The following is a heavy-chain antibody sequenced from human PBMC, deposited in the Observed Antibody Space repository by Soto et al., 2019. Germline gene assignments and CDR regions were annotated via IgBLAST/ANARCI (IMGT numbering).Heavy chain of an antibody. J-gene: IGHJ4*01. V-gene: IGHV3-23*01. D-gene: IGHD3-3*01. CDR1: GFTVSSYA. CDR3: AKASTITIFGVVMDY. CDR2: ISGSGGST. Sequence: VRVSCATSGFTVSSYAMSWVRQAPGKGLEWVSAISGSGGSTYYADSVKGRFTISRDNSKNTLYLQMNSLRAEDTAVYYCAKASTITIFGVVMDYWGHGTLVTVSS.